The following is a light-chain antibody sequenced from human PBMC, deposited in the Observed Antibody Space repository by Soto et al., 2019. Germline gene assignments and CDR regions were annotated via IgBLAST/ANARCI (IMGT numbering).Light chain of an antibody. CDR3: LLYYGGTQI. CDR2: NTN. V-gene: IGLV7-43*01. Sequence: QTVVTQEPSLTVSPGGTVTLTCASSTGAVTSGYYPNWFQQKPGQAPRSLIYNTNNKHSWTPARFSGSLLGAKAALTLSGVQPEDEAEYFCLLYYGGTQIFGGGTKLTVL. J-gene: IGLJ2*01. CDR1: TGAVTSGYY.